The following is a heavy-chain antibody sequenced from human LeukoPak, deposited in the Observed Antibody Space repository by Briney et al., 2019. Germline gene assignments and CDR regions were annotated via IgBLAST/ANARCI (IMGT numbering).Heavy chain of an antibody. V-gene: IGHV4-34*01. CDR2: INHSGST. CDR3: ARGGGYNWFDP. Sequence: PSETLSLTCAVYGGSFSGYYWSWIPQPPGKGLEWIGEINHSGSTNYNPSLKSRVTISVDTSKNQFSLKLSSVTAADTAVYYCARGGGYNWFDPWGQGTLVTVSS. CDR1: GGSFSGYY. D-gene: IGHD4-23*01. J-gene: IGHJ5*02.